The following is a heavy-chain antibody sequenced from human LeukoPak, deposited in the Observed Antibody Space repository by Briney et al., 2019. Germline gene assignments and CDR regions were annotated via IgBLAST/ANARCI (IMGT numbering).Heavy chain of an antibody. CDR3: ARGLVLLWFGESHYFDY. D-gene: IGHD3-10*01. CDR2: INHSGST. Sequence: SETLSLTCAVYGGSFSGYYWSWIRQRPGKGLEWIGEINHSGSTNYNPSLKSRVTISVDTSKNQFSLKLSSVTAADTAVYYCARGLVLLWFGESHYFDYWGQGTLVTVSS. CDR1: GGSFSGYY. V-gene: IGHV4-34*01. J-gene: IGHJ4*02.